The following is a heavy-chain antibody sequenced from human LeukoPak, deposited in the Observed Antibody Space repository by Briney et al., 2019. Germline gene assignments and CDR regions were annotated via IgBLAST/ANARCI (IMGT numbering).Heavy chain of an antibody. Sequence: PGGSLRLSCAASGFTFSSYGMNWVRQAPGKGLEWVSSISSSSSYIYYADSVKGRFTISRDNAKNSLYLQMNSLRAEDTAVYYCARALGGYSGYGHGGAFDIWGQGTMVTVSS. CDR3: ARALGGYSGYGHGGAFDI. D-gene: IGHD5-12*01. J-gene: IGHJ3*02. CDR1: GFTFSSYG. CDR2: ISSSSSYI. V-gene: IGHV3-21*01.